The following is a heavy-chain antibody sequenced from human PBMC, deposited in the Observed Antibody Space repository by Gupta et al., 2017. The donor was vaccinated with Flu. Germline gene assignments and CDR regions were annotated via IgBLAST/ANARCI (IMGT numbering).Heavy chain of an antibody. CDR1: GGSISSSSCY. V-gene: IGHV4-39*01. CDR2: INYSGST. CDR3: ARHRLQVGIAAALDPNDY. D-gene: IGHD6-13*01. Sequence: QLQQQESGPGLARLSEPLSLPSPVSGGSISSSSCYCGCSRRPPGKGLEWIGEINYSGSTNYNPSLKSRVTISVDTSKNQFSLKLSSVTAADTAVYYCARHRLQVGIAAALDPNDYWGQGTLVTVSS. J-gene: IGHJ4*02.